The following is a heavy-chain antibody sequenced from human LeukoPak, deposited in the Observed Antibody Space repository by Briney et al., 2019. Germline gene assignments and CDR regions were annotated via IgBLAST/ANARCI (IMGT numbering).Heavy chain of an antibody. V-gene: IGHV3-30*18. J-gene: IGHJ4*02. Sequence: GGSLRLSCAASGFTFSSDGMHWVRQAPGKGLEWVAVISYDGSSKYYADSVRGRFTISRDNSKNTLYLQMNSLRGEDTAVYYCAKDRSSTWSLDFWGQGTLVTVSS. D-gene: IGHD6-13*01. CDR2: ISYDGSSK. CDR3: AKDRSSTWSLDF. CDR1: GFTFSSDG.